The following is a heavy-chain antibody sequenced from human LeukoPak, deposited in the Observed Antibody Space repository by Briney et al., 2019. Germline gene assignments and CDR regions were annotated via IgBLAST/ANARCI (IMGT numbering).Heavy chain of an antibody. D-gene: IGHD2-2*01. V-gene: IGHV1-18*01. Sequence: ASVKVSCKASGYTFTSYGISWVRQAPGQGLEWMGWISAYNGNTNYAQKLQGRVTMITDTSTSTAYMELRSLRSDDTAVYYCARGRLPHCSSTSCYLGPAVWWGQGTLVTVSS. J-gene: IGHJ4*02. CDR2: ISAYNGNT. CDR1: GYTFTSYG. CDR3: ARGRLPHCSSTSCYLGPAVW.